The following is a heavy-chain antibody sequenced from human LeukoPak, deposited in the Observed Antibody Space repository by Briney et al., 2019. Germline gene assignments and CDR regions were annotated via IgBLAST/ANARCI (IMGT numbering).Heavy chain of an antibody. D-gene: IGHD3-10*01. J-gene: IGHJ6*02. CDR2: ISGSGGST. Sequence: GRSLRLSCAASGFMFTGFAMHWVRQAPGKGLEWVSAISGSGGSTYYADSVKGRFTISRDNSKNTLYLQMNSLRAEDTAVYYCANLPSGADTYYYYGMDVWGQGTTVTVSS. V-gene: IGHV3-23*01. CDR1: GFMFTGFA. CDR3: ANLPSGADTYYYYGMDV.